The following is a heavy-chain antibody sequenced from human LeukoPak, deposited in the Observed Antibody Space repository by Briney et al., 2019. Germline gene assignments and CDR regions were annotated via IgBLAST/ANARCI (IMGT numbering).Heavy chain of an antibody. CDR3: AGDYGGNWAWFDP. CDR1: GGTFSSYA. CDR2: IIPTFGTA. D-gene: IGHD4-23*01. V-gene: IGHV1-69*13. Sequence: GALVKVSCKASGGTFSSYAISWVRQAPGQGLEWMGGIIPTFGTANYAQKFQGRVTITADESTSTAYMELSSLRSEDTAVYYCAGDYGGNWAWFDPWGQGTLVTVSS. J-gene: IGHJ5*02.